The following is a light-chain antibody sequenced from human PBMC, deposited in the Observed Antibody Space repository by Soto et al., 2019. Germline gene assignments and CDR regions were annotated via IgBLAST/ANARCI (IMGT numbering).Light chain of an antibody. V-gene: IGKV3-20*01. J-gene: IGKJ2*01. CDR1: QSVSSNY. CDR3: QQYGRSPYS. CDR2: GVS. Sequence: EIVLTQSPGTLSLSLGERVTLSCRASQSVSSNYLAWYQHRPGQAPRLLIHGVSSRATGIPDRFTGSGSGRDFTLTISSLEPEDSAVHYCQQYGRSPYSFGQGTKLEIK.